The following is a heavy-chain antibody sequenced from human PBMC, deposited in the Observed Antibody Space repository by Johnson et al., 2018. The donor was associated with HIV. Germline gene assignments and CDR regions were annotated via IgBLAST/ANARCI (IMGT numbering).Heavy chain of an antibody. D-gene: IGHD3-22*01. Sequence: QVQLVESGGGVVQPGRSLRLSCAASGFTFNSYGMHWVRQAPGKGLEWVAVISYDGSNKYYADSVKGRFTISRDNSKNSLYLQMNSLRAEDTALYYCAKETRDSRSAFDIWGQGTMVTVSS. J-gene: IGHJ3*02. CDR2: ISYDGSNK. V-gene: IGHV3-30*18. CDR1: GFTFNSYG. CDR3: AKETRDSRSAFDI.